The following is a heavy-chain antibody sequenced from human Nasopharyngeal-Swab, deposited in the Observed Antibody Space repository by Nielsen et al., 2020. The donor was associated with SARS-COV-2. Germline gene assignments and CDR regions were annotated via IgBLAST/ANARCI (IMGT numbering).Heavy chain of an antibody. Sequence: SETLSLSCTVSGGSVSDYYWSWIRQPPGKGLEWLGYISYSGTTNYNPSLKSRVTISVDTSNNHFSLKLTSVTAADTAVYYCARGLVRGAIINNWFDPWGQGTLVTVSS. D-gene: IGHD3-10*01. CDR1: GGSVSDYY. CDR2: ISYSGTT. J-gene: IGHJ5*02. V-gene: IGHV4-59*02. CDR3: ARGLVRGAIINNWFDP.